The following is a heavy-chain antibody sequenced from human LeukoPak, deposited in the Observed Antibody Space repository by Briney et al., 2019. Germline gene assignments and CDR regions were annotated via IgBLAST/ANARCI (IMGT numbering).Heavy chain of an antibody. V-gene: IGHV4-31*03. CDR1: GDSINSGGYY. CDR3: ARGGYDSSGSSVYYFDY. D-gene: IGHD3-22*01. CDR2: IYYSGTT. Sequence: PSQTLSLTCTVSGDSINSGGYYWTWIRQHPGKGLEWIGYIYYSGTTYCNPSLKSRVTISVDTSKNQFSLNLSSLTAADTAAYYCARGGYDSSGSSVYYFDYWGQGTLVTVSS. J-gene: IGHJ4*02.